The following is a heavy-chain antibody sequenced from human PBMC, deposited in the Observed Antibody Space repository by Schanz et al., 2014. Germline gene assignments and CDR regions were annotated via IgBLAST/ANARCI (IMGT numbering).Heavy chain of an antibody. V-gene: IGHV1-3*01. CDR1: GYTFTEYT. D-gene: IGHD6-19*01. Sequence: QVQLVQSGPEVEKPGASVKVSCKTSGYTFTEYTMYWLRQAPGQRLEWMGWITAYNGDTNYALKLQGRVTMTTDTSTGTAYMELRSLRSDDTAVYYCARGGYSSGWYDRDIAHFDYWGQGTLDTVSS. J-gene: IGHJ4*02. CDR2: ITAYNGDT. CDR3: ARGGYSSGWYDRDIAHFDY.